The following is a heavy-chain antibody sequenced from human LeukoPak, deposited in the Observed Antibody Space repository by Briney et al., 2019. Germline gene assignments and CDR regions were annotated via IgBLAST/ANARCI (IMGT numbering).Heavy chain of an antibody. D-gene: IGHD5-24*01. V-gene: IGHV3-53*01. CDR1: GFTFSSNY. J-gene: IGHJ4*02. Sequence: PGGSLRLSCAASGFTFSSNYMSWVRQAPGKGLEWVSVIYSGGSTYYADSVKGRFTISRDTSNNTLYLQMNSLRAEDTAVYYCAREGKWLQLRYFDYWGQGTLVTVSS. CDR2: IYSGGST. CDR3: AREGKWLQLRYFDY.